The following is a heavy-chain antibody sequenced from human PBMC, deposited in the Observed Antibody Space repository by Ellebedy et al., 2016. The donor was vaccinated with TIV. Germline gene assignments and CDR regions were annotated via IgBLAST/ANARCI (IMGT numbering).Heavy chain of an antibody. CDR1: GFTFSSYA. Sequence: GESLKISXAASGFTFSSYAMSWVRQAPGKGLEWVSAISGSGDTTYYADSVKGRFTISRDNSKNTLFLQMNNLRVEDTAVYHCAKGLGAYAITPEYWGQGTLVTVSS. J-gene: IGHJ4*02. CDR2: ISGSGDTT. D-gene: IGHD4-17*01. V-gene: IGHV3-23*01. CDR3: AKGLGAYAITPEY.